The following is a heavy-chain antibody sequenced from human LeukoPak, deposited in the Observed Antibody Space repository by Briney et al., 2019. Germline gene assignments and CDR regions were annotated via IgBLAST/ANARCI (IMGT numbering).Heavy chain of an antibody. D-gene: IGHD6-13*01. CDR2: IWYDGSNK. CDR1: GFTFSSYG. J-gene: IGHJ4*02. CDR3: ARDRAAGAFDY. V-gene: IGHV3-33*01. Sequence: GRSLRLSCAASGFTFSSYGMHWVRQAPGKGLEWVAVIWYDGSNKYYAVSVKGRFTISRDNSKNTLYLQMNSLRAEDTAVYHCARDRAAGAFDYWGQGTLVTVSS.